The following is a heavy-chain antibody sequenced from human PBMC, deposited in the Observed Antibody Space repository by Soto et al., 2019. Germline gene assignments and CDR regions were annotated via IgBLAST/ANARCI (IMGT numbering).Heavy chain of an antibody. CDR2: ISYDGSNK. J-gene: IGHJ4*02. V-gene: IGHV3-30-3*01. Sequence: GGSLRLACAASGFTFSSYAMHWVRQAPGKGLEWVAVISYDGSNKYYADSVKGRFTISRDNSKNTLYLQMNSLRAEDTAVYYCARDGGGGTYSSSWYPYDYYFDYWGQRTLVTGSS. CDR3: ARDGGGGTYSSSWYPYDYYFDY. CDR1: GFTFSSYA. D-gene: IGHD6-13*01.